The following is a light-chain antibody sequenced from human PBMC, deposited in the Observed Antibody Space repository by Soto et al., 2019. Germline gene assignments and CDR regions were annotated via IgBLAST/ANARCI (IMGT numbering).Light chain of an antibody. J-gene: IGKJ3*01. Sequence: AIQLTQSPSSLSASVGDRVTITCRASQGISSALAWYQQKPGKPPALLIYDASSLETGVPSRFSGSGSGTDFTLTISSLQPEDFATYYCQQFNRYPITFGPGTKVDIK. CDR3: QQFNRYPIT. V-gene: IGKV1-13*02. CDR1: QGISSA. CDR2: DAS.